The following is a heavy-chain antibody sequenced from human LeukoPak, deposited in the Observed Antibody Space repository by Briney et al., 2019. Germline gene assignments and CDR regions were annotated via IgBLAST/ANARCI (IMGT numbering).Heavy chain of an antibody. CDR1: GGSIRSSSYN. Sequence: SETLSLTCTVSGGSIRSSSYNWGWIRQPPGKGLEWIGEIYHSGSTNYNPSLKSRVTISVDKSKNQFSLKLSSVTAADTAVYYCARGLYYDYVWGSYSFDYWGQGTLVTVSS. J-gene: IGHJ4*02. CDR2: IYHSGST. D-gene: IGHD3-16*01. V-gene: IGHV4-39*07. CDR3: ARGLYYDYVWGSYSFDY.